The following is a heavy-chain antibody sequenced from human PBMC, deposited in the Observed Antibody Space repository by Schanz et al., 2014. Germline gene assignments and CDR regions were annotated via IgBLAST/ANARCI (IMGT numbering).Heavy chain of an antibody. D-gene: IGHD5-18*01. Sequence: EVQLVESGGGLVQPGRSLRLSCAASGFPFNEYGMLWVRQAPGKGLEWVSSISWNSGSIDYADSVKGRFTISRDNAKNTFYLHMNSLRNEDTAVYFCAKDRGDGYSNGIFQYWGLGTLVTVSS. J-gene: IGHJ4*02. CDR1: GFPFNEYG. CDR2: ISWNSGSI. V-gene: IGHV3-9*01. CDR3: AKDRGDGYSNGIFQY.